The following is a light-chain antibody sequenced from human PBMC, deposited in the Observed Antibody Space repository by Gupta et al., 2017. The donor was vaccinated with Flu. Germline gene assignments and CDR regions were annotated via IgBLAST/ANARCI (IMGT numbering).Light chain of an antibody. Sequence: SPGQTASITCSGVKWGDKYTYWYQQKPGQPLVLVIDDDTKRPAGFPERFSASNSGNTATLTISGTQAVDEGDYYCQAWDSNGVVFGGGTKLTVL. CDR3: QAWDSNGVV. J-gene: IGLJ3*02. CDR2: DDT. CDR1: KWGDKY. V-gene: IGLV3-1*01.